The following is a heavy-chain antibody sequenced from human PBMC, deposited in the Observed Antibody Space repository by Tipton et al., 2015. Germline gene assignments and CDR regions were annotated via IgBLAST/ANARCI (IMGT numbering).Heavy chain of an antibody. Sequence: SLRLSCAASGFSFTNAWMNWVRQAPGKGLEWISYIGGSGRSTYYADSVKGRFTISRDNAKNSLYLQMKSLTDEDTAVYFCARDPIGWNYWLWGQGTLVTVSS. J-gene: IGHJ4*02. CDR1: GFSFTNAW. CDR2: IGGSGRST. D-gene: IGHD1-7*01. CDR3: ARDPIGWNYWL. V-gene: IGHV3-48*02.